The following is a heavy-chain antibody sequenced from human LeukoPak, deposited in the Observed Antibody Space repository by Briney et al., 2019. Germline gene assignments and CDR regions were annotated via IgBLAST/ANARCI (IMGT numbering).Heavy chain of an antibody. CDR2: ISYDGSNK. D-gene: IGHD4-17*01. CDR3: ARDLAYGDYVRPIDY. Sequence: GRSLRLSCAASGFTLSSYAMHWVRQAPGKGLEWVAVISYDGSNKYYADSVKGRFTISRDNSKNTLYLQMNSLRAEDTAVYYCARDLAYGDYVRPIDYWGQGTLVTVSS. J-gene: IGHJ4*02. V-gene: IGHV3-30*04. CDR1: GFTLSSYA.